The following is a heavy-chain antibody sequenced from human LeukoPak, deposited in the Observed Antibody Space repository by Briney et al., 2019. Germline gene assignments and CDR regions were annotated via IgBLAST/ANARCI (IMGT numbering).Heavy chain of an antibody. D-gene: IGHD2-2*01. V-gene: IGHV4-59*13. CDR2: IHYTGTT. CDR1: GDSINGYY. Sequence: PSETLSLTCTVSGDSINGYYWSWIRQPPGKGLEWIGYIHYTGTTNYNPSLKSRVTISKDTSKNQISLKLSSVTAADTAVYYCARDRTHCSGTSCPSHYFVYWGQGTLGTISS. CDR3: ARDRTHCSGTSCPSHYFVY. J-gene: IGHJ4*02.